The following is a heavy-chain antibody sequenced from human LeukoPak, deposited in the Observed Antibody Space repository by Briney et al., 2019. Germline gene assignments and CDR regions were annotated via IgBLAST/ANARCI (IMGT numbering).Heavy chain of an antibody. Sequence: GRSLRLSCAASGFTFSSYGMYWVRQAPGKGLEWVAVIWYDGSNKYYADSVKGRFTISRDNSKNTLYLQMNSLRAEDTAVYYCARDRLPGRHDAFDIWGQGTMVTVSS. D-gene: IGHD6-6*01. CDR3: ARDRLPGRHDAFDI. J-gene: IGHJ3*02. CDR1: GFTFSSYG. V-gene: IGHV3-33*01. CDR2: IWYDGSNK.